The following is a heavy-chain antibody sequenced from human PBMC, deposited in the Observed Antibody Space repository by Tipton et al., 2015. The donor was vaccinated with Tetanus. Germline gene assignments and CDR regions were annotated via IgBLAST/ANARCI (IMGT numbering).Heavy chain of an antibody. D-gene: IGHD3-3*01. V-gene: IGHV3-30-3*01. CDR2: ISYDGSNK. CDR1: GFTFSSYA. J-gene: IGHJ5*02. Sequence: SLRLSCAASGFTFSSYAMHWVRQAPGKGLEWVAVISYDGSNKYYADSVKGRFTISRDNAKNSLYLQMNSLRDEDTAVYYCARGSLEWLLRGGFDPWGQGTLVTVSS. CDR3: ARGSLEWLLRGGFDP.